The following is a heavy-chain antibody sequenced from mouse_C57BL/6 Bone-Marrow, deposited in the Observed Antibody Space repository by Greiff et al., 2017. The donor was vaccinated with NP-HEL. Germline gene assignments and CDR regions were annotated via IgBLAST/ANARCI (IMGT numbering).Heavy chain of an antibody. V-gene: IGHV1-4*01. Sequence: VQLQQSGAELARPGASVKMSCKASGYTFTSYTMHWVKQRPGQGLAWIGYINPSSGYTKYNQKFKDKATLTANKSASTAYMQLSSLTSADSAVYYSAICAVTTVVAPPDYWGQGTTLTVSS. CDR1: GYTFTSYT. D-gene: IGHD1-1*01. CDR3: AICAVTTVVAPPDY. J-gene: IGHJ2*01. CDR2: INPSSGYT.